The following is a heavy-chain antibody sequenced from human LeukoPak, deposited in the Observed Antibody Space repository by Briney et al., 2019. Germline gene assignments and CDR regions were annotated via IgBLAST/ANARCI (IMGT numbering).Heavy chain of an antibody. CDR3: ANGMVSYYYGMDV. J-gene: IGHJ6*02. CDR2: IKQDGSEK. CDR1: GFTFSSYW. D-gene: IGHD3-10*01. V-gene: IGHV3-7*03. Sequence: PGGSLRLSCAASGFTFSSYWMSWVRQAPGKGLEWVANIKQDGSEKYYVDSVKGRFTISRDNAKNSLYLQMNSLRAEDTAVYYCANGMVSYYYGMDVWGQGTTVTVSS.